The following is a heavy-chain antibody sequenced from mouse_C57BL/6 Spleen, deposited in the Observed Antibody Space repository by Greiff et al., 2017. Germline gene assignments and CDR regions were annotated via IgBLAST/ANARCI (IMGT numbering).Heavy chain of an antibody. CDR1: GFSFNTYA. Sequence: EVQLVESGGGLVQPKGSLKLSCAASGFSFNTYAMNWVRQAPGKGLEWVARIRSKSNNYATYYADSVKDRFTISRDDSESMLYLQMNNLKTEDTAMYYCVRPYYYGSSSGYFDVWGTGTTVTVSS. V-gene: IGHV10-1*01. D-gene: IGHD1-1*01. J-gene: IGHJ1*03. CDR2: IRSKSNNYAT. CDR3: VRPYYYGSSSGYFDV.